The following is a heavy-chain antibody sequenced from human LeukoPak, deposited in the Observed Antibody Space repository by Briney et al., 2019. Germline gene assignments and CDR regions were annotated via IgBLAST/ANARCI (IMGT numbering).Heavy chain of an antibody. J-gene: IGHJ4*02. CDR3: AKDYYGSGSLFDY. D-gene: IGHD3-10*01. Sequence: GGSLRLSCAASGFTFSSYWMHWVRQAPGKGPVWVSRINNDGSGTTYADSVKGRFTISRDDAKNTLYLQMNSLRAEDTAVYYCAKDYYGSGSLFDYWGQGTLVTVSS. V-gene: IGHV3-74*01. CDR2: INNDGSGT. CDR1: GFTFSSYW.